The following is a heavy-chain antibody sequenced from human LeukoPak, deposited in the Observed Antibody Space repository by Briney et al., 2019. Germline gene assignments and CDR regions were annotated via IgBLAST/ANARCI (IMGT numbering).Heavy chain of an antibody. CDR1: GYTLTGYY. Sequence: ASVKVSCKASGYTLTGYYMHWVRQAPGQGLEWMGWINPNSGGTNYAQKFQGRVTMTRDTSISTAYMELSRLRSDDTAVYYCARVPDRTSCYDYWGQGTLVPVSS. CDR2: INPNSGGT. V-gene: IGHV1-2*02. J-gene: IGHJ4*02. D-gene: IGHD2-2*01. CDR3: ARVPDRTSCYDY.